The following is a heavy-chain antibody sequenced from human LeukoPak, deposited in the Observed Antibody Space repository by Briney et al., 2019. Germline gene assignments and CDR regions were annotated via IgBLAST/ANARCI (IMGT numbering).Heavy chain of an antibody. CDR1: GGSFSGYY. CDR3: ARAVGYCSGGSCFDY. D-gene: IGHD2-15*01. Sequence: PSETPSLTCAVYGGSFSGYYWSWIRQPPGKGLEWIGEINHSGSTNYNPSLKSRVTISVDTSKNQFSLKLSSVTAADTAVCYCARAVGYCSGGSCFDYWGQGTLVTVSS. CDR2: INHSGST. V-gene: IGHV4-34*01. J-gene: IGHJ4*02.